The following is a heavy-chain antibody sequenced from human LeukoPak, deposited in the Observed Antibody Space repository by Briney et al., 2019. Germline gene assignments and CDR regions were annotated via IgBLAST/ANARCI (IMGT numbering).Heavy chain of an antibody. CDR3: ARGVYCSSTSCHLRYYYYMDV. CDR2: IYPGDWDT. V-gene: IGHV5-51*01. CDR1: GYSFTSYW. D-gene: IGHD2-2*01. Sequence: GGSLKSSFKGSGYSFTSYWNGRGRPGSGKGGGGRGIIYPGDWDTRYSPSFQGQVPISPNKSITTAYLQWSSLKASHTAMYYCARGVYCSSTSCHLRYYYYMDVWGNGTTVTVSS. J-gene: IGHJ6*03.